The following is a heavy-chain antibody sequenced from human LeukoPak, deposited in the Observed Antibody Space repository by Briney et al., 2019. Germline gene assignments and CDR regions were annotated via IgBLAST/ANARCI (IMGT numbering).Heavy chain of an antibody. CDR1: GGSISSYY. Sequence: SEILSLTCTVSGGSISSYYWSWIRQPPGKGLEWIGYIYHSGSTYYNPSLKSRVTISVDRSKNQFSLKLSSVTAADTAVYYCARAPGGYSSSSVAFDIWGQGTMVTVSS. J-gene: IGHJ3*02. CDR3: ARAPGGYSSSSVAFDI. CDR2: IYHSGST. V-gene: IGHV4-59*12. D-gene: IGHD6-6*01.